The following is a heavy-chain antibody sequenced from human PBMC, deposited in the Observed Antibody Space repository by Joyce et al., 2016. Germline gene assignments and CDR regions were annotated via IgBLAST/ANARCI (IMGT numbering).Heavy chain of an antibody. Sequence: QLQLQESGPGLVKPSETLSLTCTVSGGSISSSSSTYYWGWIRQPPGKGLEWIGGVYYSGSAHYNPSLKSRLTISVDRSESQFFLKMSSVTAADTAIYYCARQRITVFGVAPSGTWFDPWGQGTLVTVSS. CDR1: GGSISSSSSTYY. CDR2: VYYSGSA. V-gene: IGHV4-39*01. CDR3: ARQRITVFGVAPSGTWFDP. D-gene: IGHD3-3*01. J-gene: IGHJ5*02.